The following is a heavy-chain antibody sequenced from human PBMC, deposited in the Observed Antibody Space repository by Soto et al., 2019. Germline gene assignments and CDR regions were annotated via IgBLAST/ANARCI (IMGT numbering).Heavy chain of an antibody. CDR3: ARSKNIVATIAGFDY. CDR1: GYTFTGYY. D-gene: IGHD5-12*01. Sequence: GASVKVSCKASGYTFTGYYMHWVRQAPGQGLEWMGWINPNSGGTNYAQKFQGWVTMTRDTSISTAYMELSRLRSDDTAVYYCARSKNIVATIAGFDYWGQGTLVTVSS. V-gene: IGHV1-2*04. CDR2: INPNSGGT. J-gene: IGHJ4*02.